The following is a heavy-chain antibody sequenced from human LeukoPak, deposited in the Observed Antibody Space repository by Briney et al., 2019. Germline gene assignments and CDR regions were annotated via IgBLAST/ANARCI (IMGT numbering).Heavy chain of an antibody. D-gene: IGHD4-17*01. CDR2: ITSTGTTR. J-gene: IGHJ4*02. Sequence: GGSRRLSCTVSGFTLTDHYMSWFRQSPGRGLEWISWITSTGTTRDYADSVKGRFTISRNNTKNSVYLQMTSLRADDTAVYYCARDPDYGDPYWGQGTLVTVSS. V-gene: IGHV3-11*01. CDR3: ARDPDYGDPY. CDR1: GFTLTDHY.